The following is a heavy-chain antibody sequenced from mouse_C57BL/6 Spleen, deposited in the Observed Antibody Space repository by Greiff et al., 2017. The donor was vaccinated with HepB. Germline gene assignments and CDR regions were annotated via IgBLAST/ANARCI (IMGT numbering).Heavy chain of an antibody. CDR2: INPNNGGT. J-gene: IGHJ3*01. CDR1: GYTFTDYN. D-gene: IGHD1-1*01. V-gene: IGHV1-22*01. CDR3: GFSWGWGFAY. Sequence: VQLQQSGPELVKPGASVKMSCKASGYTFTDYNMHWVKQSHGKSLEWIGYINPNNGGTSYNQKFKGKATLTVNKSSSTAYMELRSLTSEDSAVYYCGFSWGWGFAYWGQGTLVTVSA.